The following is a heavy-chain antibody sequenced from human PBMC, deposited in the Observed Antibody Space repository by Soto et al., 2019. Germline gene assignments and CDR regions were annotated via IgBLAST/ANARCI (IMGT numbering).Heavy chain of an antibody. Sequence: GGSLRLSCAASGFTFSDCYMSWIRQAPGKGLEWVSYISSSSSYTNYADSVKGRFTISRDNAKNSLYLQMNSLRAEDTAVYYCVTWGVNYYDSSGSPPDWGQGTLVTVSS. V-gene: IGHV3-11*06. CDR3: VTWGVNYYDSSGSPPD. J-gene: IGHJ4*02. CDR1: GFTFSDCY. CDR2: ISSSSSYT. D-gene: IGHD3-22*01.